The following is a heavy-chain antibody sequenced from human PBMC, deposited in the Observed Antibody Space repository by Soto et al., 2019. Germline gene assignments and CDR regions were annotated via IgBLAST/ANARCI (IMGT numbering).Heavy chain of an antibody. CDR1: GGTFSTFG. CDR2: IIHFFGRA. V-gene: IGHV1-69*01. D-gene: IGHD3-16*01. J-gene: IGHJ4*02. Sequence: QVQLVQSGAEVKKTGSSVKVSCKSSGGTFSTFGSSWVRQAPGQGLEWMGGIIHFFGRAEYSQTFEDRITNTADESTNTVYMDLRSLTSEDTAIYYCARTAPMDAGDKYYYDFWGQGALVTVSS. CDR3: ARTAPMDAGDKYYYDF.